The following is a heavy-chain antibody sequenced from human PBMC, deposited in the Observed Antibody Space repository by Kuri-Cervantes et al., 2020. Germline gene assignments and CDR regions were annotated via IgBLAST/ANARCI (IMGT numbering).Heavy chain of an antibody. Sequence: SETLSLTCAVYGGSFSGYYWSWIRQPPGKGLEWIGEINHSGSTNYNPSLKSRVTISVDTSKNQFSLKLSSVTAADTAVYYCAKGYSGYSYGYGHYYYYYMDVWGKGTTVTVSS. D-gene: IGHD5-18*01. CDR1: GGSFSGYY. CDR2: INHSGST. CDR3: AKGYSGYSYGYGHYYYYYMDV. V-gene: IGHV4-34*01. J-gene: IGHJ6*03.